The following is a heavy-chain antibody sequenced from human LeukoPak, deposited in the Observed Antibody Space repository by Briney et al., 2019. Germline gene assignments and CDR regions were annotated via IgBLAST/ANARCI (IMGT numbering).Heavy chain of an antibody. D-gene: IGHD1-26*01. CDR3: ARKVGATWEWYFDY. V-gene: IGHV3-21*01. J-gene: IGHJ4*02. CDR2: ISSSSSYI. CDR1: GFTFSSYS. Sequence: PGGSLRLSCAASGFTFSSYSMNWVRQAPGKGLEWVSSISSSSSYIYYADSVKGRFTISRDNAKNSLYLQMNSLRAEDTAVYYCARKVGATWEWYFDYWGQGTLVTVSS.